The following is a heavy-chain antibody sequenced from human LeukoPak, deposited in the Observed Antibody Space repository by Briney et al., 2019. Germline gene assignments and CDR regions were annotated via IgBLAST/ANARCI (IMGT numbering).Heavy chain of an antibody. CDR3: ARGIVYYRFDY. J-gene: IGHJ4*02. CDR1: GYTLTDYY. CDR2: IDPTTGGT. Sequence: GASVPVSCKASGYTLTDYYLHWVRRAPGQGLEWMGWIDPTTGGTNFAQKFQGRVNMTRDTSISTAYMELSGLRSDYTAVYYCARGIVYYRFDYWGQGTLVAVSS. V-gene: IGHV1-2*02. D-gene: IGHD3-3*01.